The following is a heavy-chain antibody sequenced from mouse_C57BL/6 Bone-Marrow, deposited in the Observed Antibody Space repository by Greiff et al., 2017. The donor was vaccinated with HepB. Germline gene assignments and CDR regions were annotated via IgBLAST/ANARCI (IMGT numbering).Heavy chain of an antibody. V-gene: IGHV3-6*01. CDR1: GYSITSGYY. CDR3: ARDTTVVLDY. D-gene: IGHD1-1*01. J-gene: IGHJ2*01. Sequence: VQLKQSGPGLVKPSQSLSLTCSVTGYSITSGYYWNWIRQFPGNKLEWMGYRSYDGSNNYNPSLKNRISITRDTSKNQFFLTLNSVTTEDTATYYCARDTTVVLDYWGPGTTLTVSS. CDR2: RSYDGSN.